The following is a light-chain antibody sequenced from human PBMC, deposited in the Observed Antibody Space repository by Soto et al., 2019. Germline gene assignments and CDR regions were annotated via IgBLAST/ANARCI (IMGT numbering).Light chain of an antibody. CDR1: ESVSSN. CDR3: QQYGSSGT. V-gene: IGKV3-20*01. J-gene: IGKJ1*01. CDR2: GAS. Sequence: DIEMTQSPATLSVSLGDRATLSCRASESVSSNVAWYQQKPGQAPRLLIYGASNRATGIPDRFSGSGSGTDFTLTISRPEPEDFAVYYCQQYGSSGTFGQGTKVDIK.